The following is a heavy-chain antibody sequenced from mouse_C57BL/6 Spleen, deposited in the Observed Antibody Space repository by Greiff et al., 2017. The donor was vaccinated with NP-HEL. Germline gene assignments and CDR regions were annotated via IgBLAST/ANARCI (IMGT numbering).Heavy chain of an antibody. Sequence: EVQLVESGGDLVKPGGSLKLSCAASGFTFSSYGMSWVRQTPDKRLEWVATISSGGSYTYYPDSVKGRFTISRDNAKNTLYLQMSSLKSEDTAMYYCAGGLYYFDYWGQGTTLTVSS. CDR2: ISSGGSYT. V-gene: IGHV5-6*01. CDR3: AGGLYYFDY. CDR1: GFTFSSYG. J-gene: IGHJ2*01.